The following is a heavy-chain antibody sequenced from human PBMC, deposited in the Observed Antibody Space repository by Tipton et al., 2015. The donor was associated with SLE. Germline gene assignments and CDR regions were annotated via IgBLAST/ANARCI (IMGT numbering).Heavy chain of an antibody. V-gene: IGHV4-59*02. CDR1: GGSVNGYY. CDR2: IYYSGAT. CDR3: ARAIGANYFNF. J-gene: IGHJ4*02. D-gene: IGHD3-16*01. Sequence: TLSLTCTVSGGSVNGYYWSWIRQPPEKEPEWIGYIYYSGATKYNPSLTSRVTISVDTSKNQFSLKLSSVTAADTAVYFCARAIGANYFNFWGQGSLVTVSS.